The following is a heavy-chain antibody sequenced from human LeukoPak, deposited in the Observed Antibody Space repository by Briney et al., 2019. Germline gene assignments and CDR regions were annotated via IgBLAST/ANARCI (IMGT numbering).Heavy chain of an antibody. CDR2: IKSKTEGGTT. Sequence: GGSLRLSCAASGLTFSNAWMNWVRQGPGKGLEWVGRIKSKTEGGTTDYAAPVKGRFTISRDDSKNTLYLQMNSLKTEDTAVYYCTTVSRLVRYYFDYWGQGTLVTVSS. V-gene: IGHV3-15*07. J-gene: IGHJ4*02. CDR1: GLTFSNAW. D-gene: IGHD6-19*01. CDR3: TTVSRLVRYYFDY.